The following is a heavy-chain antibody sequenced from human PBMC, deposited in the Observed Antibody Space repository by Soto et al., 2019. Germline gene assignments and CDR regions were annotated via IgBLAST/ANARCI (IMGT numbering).Heavy chain of an antibody. V-gene: IGHV3-23*01. CDR2: LSGNSGTT. J-gene: IGHJ4*02. CDR1: GFTFSTYA. CDR3: AKGSKLTIFSPNDY. Sequence: VQLLESGGGLVQPGGSLRLSCAASGFTFSTYAMAWVRQAPGKGLEWVSALSGNSGTTYSADSVTGRFTISRDNSRNTLYLQMSSLRADDTALYYCAKGSKLTIFSPNDYWGQGTLVTVSS. D-gene: IGHD3-3*01.